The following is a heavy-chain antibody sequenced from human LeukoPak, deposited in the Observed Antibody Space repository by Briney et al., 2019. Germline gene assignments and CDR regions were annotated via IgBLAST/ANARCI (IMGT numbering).Heavy chain of an antibody. V-gene: IGHV4-39*02. Sequence: SETLSLTCTVSGGSISSSSYYWGWIRQPPGKGLEWIGSIYYSGSTYYNPSLKSRVTISVDTSKNQFSLKLSSVTAADTAVYYCARDDGYCSSTSCYGGWFDPWGQGTLVTVSS. CDR1: GGSISSSSYY. J-gene: IGHJ5*02. D-gene: IGHD2-2*01. CDR2: IYYSGST. CDR3: ARDDGYCSSTSCYGGWFDP.